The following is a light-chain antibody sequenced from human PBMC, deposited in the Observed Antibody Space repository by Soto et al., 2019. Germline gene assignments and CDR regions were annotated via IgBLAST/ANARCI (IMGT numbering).Light chain of an antibody. CDR3: QTWGTGIKV. CDR1: SGHSSYA. J-gene: IGLJ2*01. CDR2: LNSDGSH. V-gene: IGLV4-69*01. Sequence: QSVLTQSPSASASLGASVKLTCTLSSGHSSYAIAWHQQQPEKGPRYLMKLNSDGSHSKGDGIPDRFSGSSSGAERYLTISSRQSEDEADYYCQTWGTGIKVFGVGTKVTVL.